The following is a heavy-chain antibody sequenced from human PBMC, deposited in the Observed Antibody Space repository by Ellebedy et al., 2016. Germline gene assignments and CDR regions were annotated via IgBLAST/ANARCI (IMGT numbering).Heavy chain of an antibody. V-gene: IGHV3-23*01. CDR3: ATTVTTLLGY. CDR1: GFTFNSYA. D-gene: IGHD4-17*01. J-gene: IGHJ4*02. CDR2: ISGSGGST. Sequence: GGSLRLXXAASGFTFNSYAMSWVRQAPGKGLEWVSAISGSGGSTYYADSVKGRFTISRDNSENTLYLQMNSLRAEDTAVYYCATTVTTLLGYWGQGTLVTVSS.